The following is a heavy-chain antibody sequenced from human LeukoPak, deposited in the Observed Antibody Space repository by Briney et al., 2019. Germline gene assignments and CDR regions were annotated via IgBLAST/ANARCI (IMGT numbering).Heavy chain of an antibody. CDR2: IKQDGSEK. CDR1: GFIVSGDF. J-gene: IGHJ4*02. Sequence: PGGSLRLSCAASGFIVSGDFMSWVRQAPGKGLEWVANIKQDGSEKYYVDSVKGRFSISRDNAKNSLYLQMNRLRAEDTAVYYCATDISDLSYSSSWYRVHYFDYWGQGTLVTVSS. CDR3: ATDISDLSYSSSWYRVHYFDY. V-gene: IGHV3-7*03. D-gene: IGHD6-13*01.